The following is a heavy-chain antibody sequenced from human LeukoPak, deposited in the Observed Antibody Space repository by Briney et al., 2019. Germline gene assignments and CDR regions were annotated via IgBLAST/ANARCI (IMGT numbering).Heavy chain of an antibody. D-gene: IGHD6-13*01. Sequence: ASVKVSCKASGYTFTSYYMRWVRQAPGQGLEWMGIINPSGGSTSYAQKFQGRVTMTRDTSTSTVYMELSSLRSEDTAVYHCARQVAAAGSSDYYYGMDVWGQGTTVTVSS. J-gene: IGHJ6*02. CDR1: GYTFTSYY. CDR2: INPSGGST. CDR3: ARQVAAAGSSDYYYGMDV. V-gene: IGHV1-46*01.